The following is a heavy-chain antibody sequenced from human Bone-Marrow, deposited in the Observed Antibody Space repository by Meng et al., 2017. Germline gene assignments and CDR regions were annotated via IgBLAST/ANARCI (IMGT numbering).Heavy chain of an antibody. CDR1: GGSFSGYN. D-gene: IGHD4-23*01. V-gene: IGHV4-34*01. Sequence: QGHPQEAGPGLLMPSGPLSLTCAVYGGSFSGYNWGWIRQPPGKGLEWIGEINHSGSTNYYPSLKSRVTISVDTSKNQFSLKLSSVTAADTAVYYCARGVASPIFSTVVTPAFDYWGQGTLVTVSS. J-gene: IGHJ4*02. CDR3: ARGVASPIFSTVVTPAFDY. CDR2: INHSGST.